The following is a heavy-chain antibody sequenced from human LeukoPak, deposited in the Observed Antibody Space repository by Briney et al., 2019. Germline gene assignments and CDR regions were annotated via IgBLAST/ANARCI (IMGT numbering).Heavy chain of an antibody. J-gene: IGHJ4*02. D-gene: IGHD3-10*01. V-gene: IGHV3-23*01. CDR1: GFTFSNYA. Sequence: AGGSLRLSCAVSGFTFSNYAMTWVRQAPGKGLEWVSEITGSGNSTYYADSVKGRFTISRDNSKNTLYLQMNSLRAEDTAVYCCARELFDFDYWGQGTLVTVSS. CDR2: ITGSGNST. CDR3: ARELFDFDY.